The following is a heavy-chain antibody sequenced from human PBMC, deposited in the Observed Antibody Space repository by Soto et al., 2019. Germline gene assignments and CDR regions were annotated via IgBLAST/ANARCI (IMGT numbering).Heavy chain of an antibody. J-gene: IGHJ6*02. CDR1: GYTFTSYA. CDR3: ARDVGSYYYYYYGMDV. V-gene: IGHV1-3*01. D-gene: IGHD3-10*01. Sequence: ASVKVSCKASGYTFTSYAMLWVRQAPGQRLEWMGWINAGNGNTKYSQKFQGRVTITRDTSASTAYMELSSLRSEDTAVYYCARDVGSYYYYYYGMDVWGQGTTVTVSS. CDR2: INAGNGNT.